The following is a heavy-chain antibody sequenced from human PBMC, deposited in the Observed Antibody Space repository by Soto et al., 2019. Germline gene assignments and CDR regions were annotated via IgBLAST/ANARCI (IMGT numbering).Heavy chain of an antibody. Sequence: QVQLVQSGAEVKKPGASVKVSCKASVYTFTSYGISWVRQAPGQGLEWMGWISAYNGNTNYAQKLQGRVTMTTDTSTSTAYMELRSLRSDDTGVYYCARTDAPPYYCYGMDVWGQGTTVTVSS. CDR3: ARTDAPPYYCYGMDV. CDR1: VYTFTSYG. V-gene: IGHV1-18*01. CDR2: ISAYNGNT. J-gene: IGHJ6*02.